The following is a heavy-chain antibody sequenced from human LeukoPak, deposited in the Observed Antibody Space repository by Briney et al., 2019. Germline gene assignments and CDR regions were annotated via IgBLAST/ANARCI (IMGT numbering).Heavy chain of an antibody. Sequence: PSETLSLTCTVSGGSISSYYWSWIRQPPGKGLEWIGYIYYSGSTNYNPSLKSRVTISVDTSKNQFSLKLSSVTAADTAVYYCARDAPQWLARKAPRDYFDYWGQGTLVTVSS. CDR1: GGSISSYY. CDR3: ARDAPQWLARKAPRDYFDY. D-gene: IGHD6-19*01. CDR2: IYYSGST. V-gene: IGHV4-59*01. J-gene: IGHJ4*02.